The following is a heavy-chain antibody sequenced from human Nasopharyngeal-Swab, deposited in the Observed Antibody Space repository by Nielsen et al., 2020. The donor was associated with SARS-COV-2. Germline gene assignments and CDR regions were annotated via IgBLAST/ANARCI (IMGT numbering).Heavy chain of an antibody. Sequence: SETLSLTCSVSGGSMNSYTWTWIRQPPGKGLEWMGYVYFSGSSNYNPSLKSRLTISVDTARNQFSLKLTSVTAADTALYYCTTDFYFDYWGQGTLVTVSS. J-gene: IGHJ4*02. CDR3: TTDFYFDY. V-gene: IGHV4-59*01. CDR2: VYFSGSS. CDR1: GGSMNSYT.